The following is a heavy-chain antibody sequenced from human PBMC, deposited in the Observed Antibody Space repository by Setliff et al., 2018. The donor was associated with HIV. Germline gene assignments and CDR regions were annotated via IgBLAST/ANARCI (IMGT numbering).Heavy chain of an antibody. J-gene: IGHJ3*01. CDR1: GHTFISYH. D-gene: IGHD2-8*01. CDR3: VRTIYEWGAFDV. CDR2: INTSGDNK. V-gene: IGHV1-46*01. Sequence: ASVKVSCKAPGHTFISYHIHWVRQAPGQGLEWMGIINTSGDNKDYAQKFQGRLTMTKDTSTSTVYMQLSSLRSEDTAVYYCVRTIYEWGAFDVWGQGTMVTDSS.